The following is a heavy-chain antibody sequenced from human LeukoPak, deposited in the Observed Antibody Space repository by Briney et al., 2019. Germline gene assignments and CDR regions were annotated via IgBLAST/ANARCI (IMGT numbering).Heavy chain of an antibody. CDR2: IYYWGNT. Sequence: GDSLTLSCSASGFTHRSIYMIGVRQSPGKGLEWVAVIYYWGNTYYADSVKGRFNITRDTYKTTLHLQMNSLTADDTSVYHCGYFGAGRSAITGDFENWGQGTMVTVSS. D-gene: IGHD2-2*01. J-gene: IGHJ3*02. CDR1: GFTHRSIY. V-gene: IGHV3-53*01. CDR3: GYFGAGRSAITGDFEN.